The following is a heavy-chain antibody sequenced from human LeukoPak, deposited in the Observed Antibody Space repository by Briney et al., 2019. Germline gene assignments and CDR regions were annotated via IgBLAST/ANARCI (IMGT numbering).Heavy chain of an antibody. Sequence: PGGSLRLSCAASGFTFTNYWMHWVRQVSGKGLEWVSVVYSGGSTYYADSVKGRFTTSRDNSKNTMYLQMNSLRAEDTAVYYCARDPGYSYGYDYWGQGTLVTVSS. CDR3: ARDPGYSYGYDY. CDR2: VYSGGST. J-gene: IGHJ4*02. CDR1: GFTFTNYW. V-gene: IGHV3-53*01. D-gene: IGHD5-18*01.